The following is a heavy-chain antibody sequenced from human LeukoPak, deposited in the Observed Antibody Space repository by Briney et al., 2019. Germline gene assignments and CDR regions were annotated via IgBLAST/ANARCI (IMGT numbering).Heavy chain of an antibody. CDR3: ARRIQLWSYWHFDL. CDR2: MFDRGSP. CDR1: GGSINGYS. Sequence: KTPETLSLTCSVSGGSINGYSWGWVRQPPGKGLECIGYMFDRGSPNHHPSLQNRVTTSVDTSKNEFSLRLTSVTAADTAVYYCARRIQLWSYWHFDLWGRGTLVTVSS. D-gene: IGHD5-18*01. J-gene: IGHJ2*01. V-gene: IGHV4-4*09.